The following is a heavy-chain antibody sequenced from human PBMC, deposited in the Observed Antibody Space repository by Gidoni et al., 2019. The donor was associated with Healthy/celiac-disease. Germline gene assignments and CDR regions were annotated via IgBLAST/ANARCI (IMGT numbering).Heavy chain of an antibody. CDR1: GGSISSYY. CDR3: ASGEIVATSGFDY. D-gene: IGHD5-12*01. CDR2: IYYSGRT. Sequence: QVQLQESGTGLVNPSETLARTCPVTGGSISSYYWSWIRQPPGQGLEWVAYIYYSGRTHYNPSLKSRVSMSVDTSKNQFSLKLGSVTVADTAVDSWASGEIVATSGFDYWGQGTLVTVSS. J-gene: IGHJ4*02. V-gene: IGHV4-59*01.